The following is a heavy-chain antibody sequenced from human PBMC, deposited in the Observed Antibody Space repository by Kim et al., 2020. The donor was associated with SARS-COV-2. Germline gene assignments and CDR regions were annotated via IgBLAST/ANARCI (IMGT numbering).Heavy chain of an antibody. CDR2: IISSGRTI. Sequence: GGSLRLSCAASGFTFSSYEMNWVRQALGKGLEWVSYIISSGRTIYYADSVKGRFTISRDNAKNSLYLQMNSLRAEDTAVYYCAGDNLGYYYGSGSWYYYYYGMDVWGQGTTVTVSS. J-gene: IGHJ6*02. D-gene: IGHD3-10*01. CDR1: GFTFSSYE. CDR3: AGDNLGYYYGSGSWYYYYYGMDV. V-gene: IGHV3-48*03.